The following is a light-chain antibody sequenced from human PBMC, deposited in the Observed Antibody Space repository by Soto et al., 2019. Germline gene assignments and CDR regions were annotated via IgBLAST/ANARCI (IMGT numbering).Light chain of an antibody. V-gene: IGLV3-9*01. CDR3: QVWDSSVWV. CDR1: NIGSKN. J-gene: IGLJ3*02. Sequence: SYELTQPLSVSVALGQTARITCGGNNIGSKNVHWYQQKPGQAPVLVIYRDSNRPSGIPERFSDSNSGNTATLTISRAQAGDEADYYCQVWDSSVWVFGGGTQLTVL. CDR2: RDS.